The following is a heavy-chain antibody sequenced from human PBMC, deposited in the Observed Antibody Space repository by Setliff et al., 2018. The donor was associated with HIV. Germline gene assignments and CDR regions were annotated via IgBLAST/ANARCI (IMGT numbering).Heavy chain of an antibody. CDR2: IIHSGST. V-gene: IGHV4-34*12. CDR3: ARTSYNFWGGPDS. J-gene: IGHJ4*02. Sequence: SETLSLTCAVYGGSFSGYYWSWIRQPPGKGLEWIGEIIHSGSTNYSPSLKSRVIMSVDTSKNRFSLRLSSVSAADTAVYYCARTSYNFWGGPDSWGQGTLVTVSS. D-gene: IGHD3-3*01. CDR1: GGSFSGYY.